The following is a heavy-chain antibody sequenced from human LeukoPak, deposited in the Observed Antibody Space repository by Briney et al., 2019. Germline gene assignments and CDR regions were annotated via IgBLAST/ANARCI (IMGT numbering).Heavy chain of an antibody. J-gene: IGHJ6*02. Sequence: PGGSLRLSCAASGFTVSSNYMTWVRQAPGKGLEWVSVVYSGGSTYYADSVKGRFTISRDNSKNTVYFQMNSLRAEDTAVYYCARGVISGTTPYYYGIDVWGQGTTVTVSS. CDR3: ARGVISGTTPYYYGIDV. CDR2: VYSGGST. V-gene: IGHV3-53*01. CDR1: GFTVSSNY. D-gene: IGHD1-20*01.